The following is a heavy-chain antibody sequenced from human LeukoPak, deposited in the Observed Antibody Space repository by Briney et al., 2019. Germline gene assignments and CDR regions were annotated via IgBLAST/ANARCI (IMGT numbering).Heavy chain of an antibody. D-gene: IGHD2-15*01. CDR3: AKAPEYCSGGSCYGFSDY. V-gene: IGHV3-30*02. Sequence: GGSLRLSCAASGFTFSSYGMHWVRQAPGEGLEWVAFIRYDGSNKYYADSVKGRFTISRDNSKNTLYLQMNSLRAEDTAVYYCAKAPEYCSGGSCYGFSDYWGQGTLVTVSS. CDR1: GFTFSSYG. J-gene: IGHJ4*02. CDR2: IRYDGSNK.